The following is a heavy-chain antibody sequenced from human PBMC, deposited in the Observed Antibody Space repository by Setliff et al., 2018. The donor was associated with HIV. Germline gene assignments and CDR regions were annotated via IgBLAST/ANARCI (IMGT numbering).Heavy chain of an antibody. D-gene: IGHD5-12*01. CDR3: AREIWGQVAHVPYGMDV. V-gene: IGHV4-4*07. Sequence: PLETLSLTCTVSGGSISSYYWSWIRQPAGKGLEWIGRFYTSGSTNYNPSLKSRVTMSVDTSKNQFSLKVRYVTAADTAIYYCAREIWGQVAHVPYGMDVWGQGTTVTVSS. J-gene: IGHJ6*02. CDR2: FYTSGST. CDR1: GGSISSYY.